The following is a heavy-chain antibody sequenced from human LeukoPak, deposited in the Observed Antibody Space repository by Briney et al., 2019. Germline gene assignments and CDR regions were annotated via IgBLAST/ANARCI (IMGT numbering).Heavy chain of an antibody. CDR3: ERHCNDYGDYGERGIYFDY. CDR2: IYYSGST. V-gene: IGHV4-39*01. CDR1: GGSISSSSYY. J-gene: IGHJ4*02. D-gene: IGHD4-17*01. Sequence: SETLSLTCTVSGGSISSSSYYWGWIRQPPGKGLEWIGSIYYSGSTYYNPSLKSRVTISVDTSKNQFSLKLSSVTAADTAVYYCERHCNDYGDYGERGIYFDYWGQGTLVTVSS.